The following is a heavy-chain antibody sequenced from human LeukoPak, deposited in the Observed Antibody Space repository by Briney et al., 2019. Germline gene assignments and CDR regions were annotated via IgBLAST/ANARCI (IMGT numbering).Heavy chain of an antibody. V-gene: IGHV4-59*01. J-gene: IGHJ4*02. CDR3: ATGRDAYKTGY. Sequence: PSETLSLTCTVSGGSISSYHCSWIWQPPGKGLEWIGYMHDSGITNYNPSLESRVTISVDTSKNQFSLKLNSVTAADTAVYYCATGRDAYKTGYWGQGTLVTVSS. CDR2: MHDSGIT. D-gene: IGHD5-24*01. CDR1: GGSISSYH.